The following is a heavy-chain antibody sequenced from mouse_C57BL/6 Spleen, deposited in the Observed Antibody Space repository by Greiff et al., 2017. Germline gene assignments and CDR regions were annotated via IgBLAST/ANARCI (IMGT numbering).Heavy chain of an antibody. V-gene: IGHV1-39*01. CDR2: INPNSGTT. D-gene: IGHD1-1*01. Sequence: VQLQQSGPELVKPGASVKLSCKASGYSFTDYNMNWVKQSHGKSLEWIGVINPNSGTTSYNQKFKGKATLTVDQSSSTAYMQLNSLTSEDSAVYECARSYYYGSRDPYLYFEGWGTGTTVTVAS. J-gene: IGHJ1*03. CDR1: GYSFTDYN. CDR3: ARSYYYGSRDPYLYFEG.